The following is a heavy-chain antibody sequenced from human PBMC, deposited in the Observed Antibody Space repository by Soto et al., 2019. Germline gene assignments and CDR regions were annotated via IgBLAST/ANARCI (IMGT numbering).Heavy chain of an antibody. Sequence: QVQLQESGPGLVKPSGTLSLTCAVSGDSINSNYYWSWVRQPPGKGLEWIGEIHHSGTTNYNPSLKXRXTXSEXKSKNQFSLRVSSVTAADTAVYYWARSAGGYAVHSWGQGTLVIVSS. J-gene: IGHJ4*02. CDR3: ARSAGGYAVHS. V-gene: IGHV4-4*02. CDR1: GDSINSNYY. CDR2: IHHSGTT. D-gene: IGHD6-19*01.